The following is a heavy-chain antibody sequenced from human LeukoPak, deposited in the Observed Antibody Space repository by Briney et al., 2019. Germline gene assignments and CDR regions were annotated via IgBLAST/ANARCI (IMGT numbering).Heavy chain of an antibody. CDR1: GYSISSGYY. D-gene: IGHD6-19*01. J-gene: IGHJ4*02. Sequence: SETLSLTCTVSGYSISSGYYWGWIRQPPGKGLEWIGSIYHSGSTYYNPSLKSRVTISVDTSKNQFSLKLSSVTAADTAVYYCARDTPIAVAGTGYFDYWGQGTLVTVSS. CDR2: IYHSGST. V-gene: IGHV4-38-2*02. CDR3: ARDTPIAVAGTGYFDY.